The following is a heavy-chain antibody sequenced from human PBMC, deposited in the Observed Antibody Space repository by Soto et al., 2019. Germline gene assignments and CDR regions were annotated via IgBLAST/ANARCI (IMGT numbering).Heavy chain of an antibody. CDR3: AGDGGIVGATIYYYYYGMDV. D-gene: IGHD1-26*01. Sequence: LSCAASGFTFSSYSMNWVRHAPGKGLEWVSSISSSSSYIYYADSVKGRFTISRDNAKNSLYLQMNSLRAEDTAVYYCAGDGGIVGATIYYYYYGMDVWGQGTTVTVSS. CDR2: ISSSSSYI. CDR1: GFTFSSYS. J-gene: IGHJ6*02. V-gene: IGHV3-21*01.